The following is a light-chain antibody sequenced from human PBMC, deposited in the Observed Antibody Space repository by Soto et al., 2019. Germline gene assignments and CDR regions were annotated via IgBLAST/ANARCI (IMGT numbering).Light chain of an antibody. CDR2: DAL. CDR1: PSVQNF. CDR3: RQYGISPRT. V-gene: IGKV3-11*01. J-gene: IGKJ1*01. Sequence: EIVLTQSPATLSLSPGDRATLSCRPSPSVQNFFAWYQQQTGQAPRLLIYDALNRATGLPARFSGSGSGTDFTHTTSSLEPEDSAIYYCRQYGISPRTFGQGTKVDI.